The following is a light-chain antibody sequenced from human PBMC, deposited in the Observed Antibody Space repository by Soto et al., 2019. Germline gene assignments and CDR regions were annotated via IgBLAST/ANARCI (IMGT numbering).Light chain of an antibody. Sequence: EIVLTQSPATLSVSPGERATLSRRTSQSVTTSYLAWYQQKPGQAPRLLIYGASTRATGIPARFSGSGSGTEFTLTISSLQSEDFAVYYCQQYNNWPPITFGQGTRLEIK. CDR3: QQYNNWPPIT. V-gene: IGKV3-15*01. CDR1: QSVTTSY. J-gene: IGKJ5*01. CDR2: GAS.